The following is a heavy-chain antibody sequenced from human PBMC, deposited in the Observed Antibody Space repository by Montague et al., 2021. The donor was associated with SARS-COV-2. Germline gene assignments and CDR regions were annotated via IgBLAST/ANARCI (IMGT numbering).Heavy chain of an antibody. D-gene: IGHD3-3*01. J-gene: IGHJ6*02. CDR2: IYSGGST. CDR1: GFIVSNNY. V-gene: IGHV3-53*04. CDR3: ARTLYERGGMDV. Sequence: SLRLSCAASGFIVSNNYMSWVRQAPGKGLEWVSVIYSGGSTFYADSVKGRFTISRHNSKNTLYLQMNSLRPEDTAVYYCARTLYERGGMDVWGQGTTVTVSS.